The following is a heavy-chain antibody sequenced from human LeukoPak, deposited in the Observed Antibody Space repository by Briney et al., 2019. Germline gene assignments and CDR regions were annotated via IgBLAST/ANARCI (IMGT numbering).Heavy chain of an antibody. CDR3: ARLRFGYSSIPFDY. D-gene: IGHD6-19*01. CDR2: NNSDGSST. CDR1: GFTLSSYW. J-gene: IGHJ4*02. Sequence: PGGSLRLSCAASGFTLSSYWMHWVRQAPGKGLVWVSSNNSDGSSTSYADSVKGRFTISRDNAKTTLYLQMNSLRAEDTAVYYCARLRFGYSSIPFDYWGQGTLVTVSS. V-gene: IGHV3-74*01.